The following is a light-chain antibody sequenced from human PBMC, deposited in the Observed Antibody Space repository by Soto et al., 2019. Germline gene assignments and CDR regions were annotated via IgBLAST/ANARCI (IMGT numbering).Light chain of an antibody. CDR3: CSYAGDYMFV. Sequence: QSVLTQPRSVSGSPGQSVTISCTGTSSDVGGYNYVSWYQQHPGKAPKLIIYAVSGRPSGVPDRFSGSKSGNTASLTISGLQADDEADYYCCSYAGDYMFVFGTGTKLTVL. J-gene: IGLJ1*01. CDR2: AVS. CDR1: SSDVGGYNY. V-gene: IGLV2-11*01.